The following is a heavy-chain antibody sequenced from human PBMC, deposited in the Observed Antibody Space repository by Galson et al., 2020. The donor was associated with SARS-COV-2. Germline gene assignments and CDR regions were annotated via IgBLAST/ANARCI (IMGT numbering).Heavy chain of an antibody. Sequence: GESLKISCVASGFTFGSYSMNWVRQPPGKGLEWVSYITSSSSTIYYADSVKGRFTVPRDNAKNSVYLQLNNLRDEDTAVYYCATEAHDFWGQGTLVTVSS. CDR1: GFTFGSYS. V-gene: IGHV3-48*02. CDR2: ITSSSSTI. J-gene: IGHJ4*02. CDR3: ATEAHDF.